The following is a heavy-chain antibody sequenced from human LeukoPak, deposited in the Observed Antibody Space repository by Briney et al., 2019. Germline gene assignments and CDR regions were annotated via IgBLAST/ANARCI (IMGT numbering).Heavy chain of an antibody. CDR2: ISYDGSNK. CDR3: ARDTGSSYLSSFDF. J-gene: IGHJ4*02. D-gene: IGHD6-6*01. CDR1: GFIFSNYG. V-gene: IGHV3-30*03. Sequence: GGSLRLSCAASGFIFSNYGMHWVRQAPGKGLEWGAVISYDGSNKYYADSVKGRFTISRDNSKNTLYLQMNSLRAEDTAVYFCARDTGSSYLSSFDFWGQGTLVTVSS.